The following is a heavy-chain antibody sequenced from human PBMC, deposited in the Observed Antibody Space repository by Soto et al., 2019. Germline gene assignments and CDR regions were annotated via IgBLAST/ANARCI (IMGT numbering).Heavy chain of an antibody. CDR3: ARGGGYCSSTSCPSLGLFHDALDI. Sequence: QVQLQQWGAGLLKPSETLSLTCAVYGGSFSGYYWSWIRQPPGKGLEWIGEINHSGSTNYNPSLKCRVTITVDTSKNLFSLKLSSVTAADTAVYYCARGGGYCSSTSCPSLGLFHDALDIWGQGPMVTVSS. D-gene: IGHD2-2*01. J-gene: IGHJ3*02. V-gene: IGHV4-34*01. CDR2: INHSGST. CDR1: GGSFSGYY.